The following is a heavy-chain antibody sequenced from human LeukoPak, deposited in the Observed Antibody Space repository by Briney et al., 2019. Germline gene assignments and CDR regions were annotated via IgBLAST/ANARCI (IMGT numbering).Heavy chain of an antibody. V-gene: IGHV3-9*01. J-gene: IGHJ4*02. CDR1: GFTFDDYA. CDR3: ARDPISY. Sequence: PGGSLRLSCAASGFTFDDYAMHWVRHAPGKGLEWVSGISWNSGSIGYVDSVKGRFTISRDNAKNSLYLQMNSLRAEDTAVYYCARDPISYWGQGTLVTVSS. D-gene: IGHD3-9*01. CDR2: ISWNSGSI.